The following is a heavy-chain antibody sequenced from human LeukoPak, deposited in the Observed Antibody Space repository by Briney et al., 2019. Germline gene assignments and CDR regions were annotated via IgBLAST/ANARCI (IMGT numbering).Heavy chain of an antibody. CDR2: ISGRSVFI. D-gene: IGHD3-10*01. V-gene: IGHV3-21*01. CDR3: TRDQGVRYAFDI. Sequence: EGSLRLSCEASGFNFISYSMGWVRQAPGKGLEWVASISGRSVFISYSDSVKGRFTIPRDNAKNSLFLELSSLRPEDTAVYYCTRDQGVRYAFDIWDQGSVVTVSS. CDR1: GFNFISYS. J-gene: IGHJ3*02.